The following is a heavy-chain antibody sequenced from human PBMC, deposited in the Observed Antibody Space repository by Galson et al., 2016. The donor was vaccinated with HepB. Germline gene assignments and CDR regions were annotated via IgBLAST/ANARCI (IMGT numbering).Heavy chain of an antibody. CDR2: IKEDASEK. CDR3: ARDEGTALYGVY. D-gene: IGHD2-8*01. V-gene: IGHV3-7*01. CDR1: GFTFSRYW. J-gene: IGHJ4*02. Sequence: SLRLSCAASGFTFSRYWMSWVRQAPVKGLEWVANIKEDASEKYYVDSVKGRFTISRDNAKNSVYLQMNSLRVEDTAVYYCARDEGTALYGVYGGQGILVTVST.